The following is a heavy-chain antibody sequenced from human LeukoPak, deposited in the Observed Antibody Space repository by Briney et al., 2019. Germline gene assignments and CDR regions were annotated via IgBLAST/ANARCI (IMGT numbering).Heavy chain of an antibody. Sequence: GGSLRLSCAASGFTFSRYWMHWVSHAPGKGLEWVSRINSDGSSTTYADSVKGRFTISRDNAKNTLNLQMNSLRAEDTAVYFCARPYNDILNGRYFYYYDMGVWGQGTTVTVSS. D-gene: IGHD3-9*01. J-gene: IGHJ6*02. CDR2: INSDGSST. V-gene: IGHV3-74*01. CDR3: ARPYNDILNGRYFYYYDMGV. CDR1: GFTFSRYW.